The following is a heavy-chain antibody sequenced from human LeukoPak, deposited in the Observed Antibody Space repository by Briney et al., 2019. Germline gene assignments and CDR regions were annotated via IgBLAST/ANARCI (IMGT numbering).Heavy chain of an antibody. D-gene: IGHD2-2*01. J-gene: IGHJ6*03. CDR1: GYTFRDYG. CDR2: ISPYNGNT. V-gene: IGHV1-18*01. CDR3: ARKNYHCSTTSCYSEPYYYYMDV. Sequence: ASVKVSCKASGYTFRDYGISWVRQAPGQGLEWMGWISPYNGNTNFAQNLQGRVTMTTDTSTSTAYMELRSLRSDDTAVYYCARKNYHCSTTSCYSEPYYYYMDVWGKGTTVTVSS.